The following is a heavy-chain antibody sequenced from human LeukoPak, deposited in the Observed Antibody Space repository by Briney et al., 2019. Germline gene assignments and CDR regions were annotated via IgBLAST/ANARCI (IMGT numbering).Heavy chain of an antibody. CDR2: ISGSGGST. Sequence: GGSLRLSCEASGFTVTANYMTWVRQAPGKGLEWVSAISGSGGSTYYADSVKGRFTISRDNSKNTLYLQMNSLRAEDTAVYYCAKTYGDYVSDAFDIWGQGTMVTVSS. CDR3: AKTYGDYVSDAFDI. D-gene: IGHD4-17*01. CDR1: GFTVTANY. V-gene: IGHV3-23*01. J-gene: IGHJ3*02.